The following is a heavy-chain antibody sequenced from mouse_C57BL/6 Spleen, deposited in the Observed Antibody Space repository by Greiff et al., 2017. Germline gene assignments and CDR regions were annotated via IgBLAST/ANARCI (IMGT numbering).Heavy chain of an antibody. J-gene: IGHJ2*01. D-gene: IGHD3-2*02. CDR2: IYPGDGDT. Sequence: QVQLKQSGPELVKPGASVKISCKASGYAFSSSWMNWVKQRPGKGLEGIGRIYPGDGDTNYNGKFKGKATLTADKSSSTAYMQLSSLTSEDSAVYFCARESSGYPPFDYWGQGTTLTVSS. V-gene: IGHV1-82*01. CDR3: ARESSGYPPFDY. CDR1: GYAFSSSW.